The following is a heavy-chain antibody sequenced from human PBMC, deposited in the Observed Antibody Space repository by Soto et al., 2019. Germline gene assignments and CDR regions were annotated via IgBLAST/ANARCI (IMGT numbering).Heavy chain of an antibody. CDR2: IWYDGSNK. D-gene: IGHD6-19*01. Sequence: GGSLRLSCAASGFTFSTYGMHWVRQAPGKELEWLAIIWYDGSNKYYADSVKGRFTSSRDDSKNTLYLQMNSLRVEDTAVYFCARDASAYDGGWYPRGFDPWGQGTLVTVSS. J-gene: IGHJ5*02. CDR3: ARDASAYDGGWYPRGFDP. CDR1: GFTFSTYG. V-gene: IGHV3-33*01.